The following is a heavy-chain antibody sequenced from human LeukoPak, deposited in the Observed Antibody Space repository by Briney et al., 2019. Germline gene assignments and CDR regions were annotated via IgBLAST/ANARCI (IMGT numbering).Heavy chain of an antibody. D-gene: IGHD1-26*01. CDR2: INPNSGGT. J-gene: IGHJ4*02. CDR3: ARVVSRFGGSSTLGY. CDR1: GYTFTGYY. V-gene: IGHV1-2*02. Sequence: ASVKVSCKASGYTFTGYYMHWVRQAPGQGLEWIGWINPNSGGTNYAQKFQGRVTMTRDTCISTAYMELSRLRADDTAVYYCARVVSRFGGSSTLGYWGQGTRVTVSS.